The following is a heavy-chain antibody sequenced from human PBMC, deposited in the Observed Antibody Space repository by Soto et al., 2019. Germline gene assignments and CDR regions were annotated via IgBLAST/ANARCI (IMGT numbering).Heavy chain of an antibody. CDR1: GGSISSSSYY. Sequence: SETLSLTCTVSGGSISSSSYYWGWIRQPPGKGLEWIGGIYYSGSTYYNPSLKSRVTISVDTSKNQFSLKLSSVTAADTAVYYCARQAHYYGWFDYWGQGTLVTVSS. J-gene: IGHJ4*02. D-gene: IGHD3-10*01. CDR2: IYYSGST. V-gene: IGHV4-39*01. CDR3: ARQAHYYGWFDY.